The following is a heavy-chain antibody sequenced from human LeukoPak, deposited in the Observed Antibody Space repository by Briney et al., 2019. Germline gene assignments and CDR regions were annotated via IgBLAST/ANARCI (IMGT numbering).Heavy chain of an antibody. CDR1: GDSISNYY. D-gene: IGHD6-19*01. Sequence: SSETLSLTCNLSGDSISNYYWSWIRQPPGKGLEWIGYIYNSGNTNYNPSLKSRVTISEDTSKNQFSLKLSSVTAADTAVYYCARTVHYSRGGSPTYYIDYWGQGTLVTVSS. CDR2: IYNSGNT. J-gene: IGHJ4*02. CDR3: ARTVHYSRGGSPTYYIDY. V-gene: IGHV4-59*01.